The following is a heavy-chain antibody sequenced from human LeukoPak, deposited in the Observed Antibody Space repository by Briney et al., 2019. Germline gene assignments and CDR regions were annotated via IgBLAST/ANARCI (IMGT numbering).Heavy chain of an antibody. CDR3: ERDRGYVPDY. CDR1: GFTFRSYW. V-gene: IGHV3-74*01. Sequence: PGGSLRLSCAGSGFTFRSYWMHWVRQAPGKGLVWVSCIKSDGSTTTYADSVKGRFTISRDNAKNTLYLQMNSLRAEDTAVYYCERDRGYVPDYWGQGTLVTVSS. CDR2: IKSDGSTT. J-gene: IGHJ4*02. D-gene: IGHD5-12*01.